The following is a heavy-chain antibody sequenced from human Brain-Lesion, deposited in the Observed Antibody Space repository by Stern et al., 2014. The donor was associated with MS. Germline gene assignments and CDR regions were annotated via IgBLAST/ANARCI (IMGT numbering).Heavy chain of an antibody. D-gene: IGHD2-2*01. J-gene: IGHJ6*02. CDR2: IFNRGSP. Sequence: VQLEESGPGLVKPSQTLSLSCTVSGGSISSGGYYWSWIRQPAGKGLEWNGRIFNRGSPSYTPSLKSRVPISIDTSKNQFSLRLNSMTAADTAVYYCARGRVVPGFQYYATDVWGQGTTVIVSS. CDR3: ARGRVVPGFQYYATDV. V-gene: IGHV4-61*02. CDR1: GGSISSGGYY.